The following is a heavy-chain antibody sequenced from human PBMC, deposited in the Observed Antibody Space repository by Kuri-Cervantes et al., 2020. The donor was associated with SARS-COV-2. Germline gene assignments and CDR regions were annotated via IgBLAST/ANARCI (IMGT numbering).Heavy chain of an antibody. CDR3: AGFPEWELLPFDI. CDR2: ISYDGSNK. CDR1: GFTFSDHY. Sequence: GESLKISCAASGFTFSDHYMDWVRQAPGKGLEWVAVISYDGSNKNYADSVKGRFTISRDNSKNTLYLQMNSLRAEDTAVYYCAGFPEWELLPFDIWGRGTMVTVSS. D-gene: IGHD1-26*01. V-gene: IGHV3-30*03. J-gene: IGHJ3*02.